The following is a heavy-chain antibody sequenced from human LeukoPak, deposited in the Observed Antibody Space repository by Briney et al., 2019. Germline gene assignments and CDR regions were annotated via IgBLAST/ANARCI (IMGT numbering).Heavy chain of an antibody. CDR3: ARDGNYDSSGLDAFDI. D-gene: IGHD3-22*01. CDR1: GFTFSRHW. V-gene: IGHV3-7*01. J-gene: IGHJ3*02. Sequence: GGSLRLSCAASGFTFSRHWMSWVRQAPGKGLEWVANVKQDGSEEFYVDSVKGRFTISRDNAKNSLYLQMNSLRAEDTAVYYCARDGNYDSSGLDAFDIWGQGTMVTVSS. CDR2: VKQDGSEE.